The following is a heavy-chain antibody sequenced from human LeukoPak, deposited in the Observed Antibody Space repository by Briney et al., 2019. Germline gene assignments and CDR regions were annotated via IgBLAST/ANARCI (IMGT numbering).Heavy chain of an antibody. J-gene: IGHJ5*02. CDR2: ISGSGGST. CDR1: GFTFSSYA. D-gene: IGHD3-3*01. Sequence: GGSLRLSCAASGFTFSSYAMSWVRQAPGKGLEWVSAISGSGGSTYYADSVKGRFTISRDNSKNTLYLQMNSLRAEDTAVYYCANLHCFWSAPPVGPWGQGTLVTVSS. CDR3: ANLHCFWSAPPVGP. V-gene: IGHV3-23*01.